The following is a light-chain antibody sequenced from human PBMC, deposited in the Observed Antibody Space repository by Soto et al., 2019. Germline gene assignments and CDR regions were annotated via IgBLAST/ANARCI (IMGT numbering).Light chain of an antibody. J-gene: IGLJ2*01. CDR3: ISYYGSTLFEV. Sequence: QSALTQPASVSGSPGQSVTISCTGRSSNIEGYYYVSWYQQHPGQAPQLLIYDVYNRPSGVAPRFSGSKSGDTASLPISGLQAEDEADYYYISYYGSTLFEVFGTGTKLTVL. V-gene: IGLV2-14*03. CDR2: DVY. CDR1: SSNIEGYYY.